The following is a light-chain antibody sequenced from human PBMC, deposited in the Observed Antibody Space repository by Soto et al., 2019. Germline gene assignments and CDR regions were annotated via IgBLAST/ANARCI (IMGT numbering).Light chain of an antibody. CDR3: MQGTHWPQWT. J-gene: IGKJ1*01. CDR1: QSLVYSGGNTY. Sequence: DVVMTQSPLSLPVTLGQPASISCRSSQSLVYSGGNTYLNWFQQRPGQSQRSLISKVSNRDSGVPDKFGGSGSGTDFTLKISRVDAEDVGVYYCMQGTHWPQWTFGQGTKVEIK. CDR2: KVS. V-gene: IGKV2-30*01.